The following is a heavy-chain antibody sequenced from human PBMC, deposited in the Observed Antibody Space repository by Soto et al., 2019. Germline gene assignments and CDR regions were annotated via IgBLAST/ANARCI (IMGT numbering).Heavy chain of an antibody. Sequence: QVQLVESGGGLVKPGGSLRLSCAASGFTFSDYYMSWIRQAPGKGLEWVSYISSSGTNAYYADSVKGRFTISRDNAKNSLDLQMNSLRAEDTAVYYCARARIWLLFDYWGQGTLVTASS. CDR2: ISSSGTNA. D-gene: IGHD3-22*01. CDR1: GFTFSDYY. CDR3: ARARIWLLFDY. V-gene: IGHV3-11*01. J-gene: IGHJ4*02.